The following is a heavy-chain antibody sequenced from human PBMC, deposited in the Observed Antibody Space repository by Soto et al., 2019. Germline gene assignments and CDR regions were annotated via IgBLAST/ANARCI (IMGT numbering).Heavy chain of an antibody. CDR3: ASWYDSSGYYSNYYYGMDV. V-gene: IGHV1-8*01. D-gene: IGHD3-22*01. CDR2: MNPNSGNT. CDR1: GYTFTSYD. Sequence: ASVKVSCKASGYTFTSYDINWVRQATGQGLEWMGWMNPNSGNTGYAQKFQGRVTMTRNTSMSTAYMELSSLRSEDTAVYYCASWYDSSGYYSNYYYGMDVWGQGTTVTVSS. J-gene: IGHJ6*02.